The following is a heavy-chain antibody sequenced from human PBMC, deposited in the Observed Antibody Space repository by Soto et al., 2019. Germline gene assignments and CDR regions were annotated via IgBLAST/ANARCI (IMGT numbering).Heavy chain of an antibody. V-gene: IGHV4-30-4*01. D-gene: IGHD6-19*01. J-gene: IGHJ4*02. Sequence: PPETLSLTCTLSGGSISSGDYYWSWIRQPQGKGLEWIGYIYYSGSTYYNPSLKSRVTISVDTSKNQFSLKLSSVTAADTAVYYCARAVLYSSGWPYYFDYWGQGTLVTVSS. CDR2: IYYSGST. CDR1: GGSISSGDYY. CDR3: ARAVLYSSGWPYYFDY.